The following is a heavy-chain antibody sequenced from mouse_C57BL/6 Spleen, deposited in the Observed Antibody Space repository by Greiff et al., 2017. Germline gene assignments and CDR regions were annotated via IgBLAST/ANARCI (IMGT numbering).Heavy chain of an antibody. D-gene: IGHD1-1*01. V-gene: IGHV1-55*01. Sequence: QVQLQQPGAELVKPGASVKMSCKASGYTFTSYWITWVKQRPGQGLEWIGDILPGSGSTNYNEKFKSKATLTVDPSSSPAYMKLSSRTSEDSAVYYCARGGYYGSSYEGDGWGQGTTLTVSS. CDR2: ILPGSGST. CDR3: ARGGYYGSSYEGDG. J-gene: IGHJ2*01. CDR1: GYTFTSYW.